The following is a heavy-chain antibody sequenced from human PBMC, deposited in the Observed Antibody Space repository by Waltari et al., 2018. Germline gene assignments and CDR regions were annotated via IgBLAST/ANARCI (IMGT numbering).Heavy chain of an antibody. D-gene: IGHD1-26*01. J-gene: IGHJ4*02. CDR1: GGSFSRYY. CDR2: INHSGST. V-gene: IGHV4-34*01. Sequence: QVQLQQWGAGLLKPSETLSLTCAVYGGSFSRYYWSWTRQPPGKGLKWIGEINHSGSTNYKPSLRSRVTISVDTSKNQFSLKLSSVTAADTAVYYCARAYSGSYQEAFDYWGQGTLVTVSS. CDR3: ARAYSGSYQEAFDY.